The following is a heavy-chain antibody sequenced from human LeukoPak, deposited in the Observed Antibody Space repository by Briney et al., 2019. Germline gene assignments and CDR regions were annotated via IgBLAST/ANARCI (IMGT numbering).Heavy chain of an antibody. V-gene: IGHV3-7*01. Sequence: GGSLRLSCAASGFTFSSYWMSWVRQAPGKGVEWVANINQDGSEKYYVDSVKGRFTISRDNAKNSLFLQMNSLRAEDTAVYYCARTAGSYYNGGFNWFDPWGQGTLVTVSS. CDR3: ARTAGSYYNGGFNWFDP. D-gene: IGHD3-10*01. CDR2: INQDGSEK. J-gene: IGHJ5*02. CDR1: GFTFSSYW.